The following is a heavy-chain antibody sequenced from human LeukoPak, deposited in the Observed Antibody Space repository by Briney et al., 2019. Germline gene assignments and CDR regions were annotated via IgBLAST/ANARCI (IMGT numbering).Heavy chain of an antibody. J-gene: IGHJ4*02. D-gene: IGHD6-19*01. Sequence: GRSLRLSCAASGFTFSSYGMHWVRQAPGKGLEWVAVISYDGSNKYYADSVKGRFTISRDNSKNTLYLQMNSLRAEDTAVYYCAKDAVAGGNYFDYWGQGTLVTVSS. V-gene: IGHV3-30*18. CDR1: GFTFSSYG. CDR3: AKDAVAGGNYFDY. CDR2: ISYDGSNK.